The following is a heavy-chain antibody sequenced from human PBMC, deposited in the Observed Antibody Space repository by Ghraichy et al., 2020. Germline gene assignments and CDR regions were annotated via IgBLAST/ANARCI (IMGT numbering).Heavy chain of an antibody. CDR2: INPSGGST. J-gene: IGHJ4*02. CDR3: ALNRLGYCSGGSCYLTLFY. V-gene: IGHV1-46*01. D-gene: IGHD2-15*01. Sequence: ASVKVSCKASGYTFTSYYMHWVRQAPGQGLEGMGIINPSGGSTSYAQKFQGRVTMTRDTSTSTVYMELSSLGSEDTAVYYCALNRLGYCSGGSCYLTLFYRGQGTLVTVSS. CDR1: GYTFTSYY.